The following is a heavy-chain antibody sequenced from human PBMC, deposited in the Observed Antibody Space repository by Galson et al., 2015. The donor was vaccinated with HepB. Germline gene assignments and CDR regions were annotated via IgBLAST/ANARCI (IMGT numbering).Heavy chain of an antibody. J-gene: IGHJ6*02. V-gene: IGHV1-3*01. Sequence: SCKASGYTSTNYAIHWVRQAPGQGLEWMGWINAANGNTKYSQRFQGRVPISRDTPATTAYMELSSLRSEDTAVYYCARELIYLDFRSGYYLAYNYYGMDVWGQGTTVTVSS. CDR3: ARELIYLDFRSGYYLAYNYYGMDV. CDR2: INAANGNT. D-gene: IGHD3-3*01. CDR1: GYTSTNYA.